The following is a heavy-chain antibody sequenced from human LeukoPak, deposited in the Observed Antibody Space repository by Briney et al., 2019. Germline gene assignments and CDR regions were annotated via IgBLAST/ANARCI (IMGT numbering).Heavy chain of an antibody. CDR1: GFTFSSYW. CDR3: VRNYFTFGGVIVAS. D-gene: IGHD3-16*02. Sequence: GGSLRLSCAASGFTFSSYWMHWVRQAPGKGLVWVSRINSDGSSTSYADSVKGRFTISRDNAKNSLYLQMNSLRAEDTAVYYCVRNYFTFGGVIVASWGQGTLVTVSS. J-gene: IGHJ5*02. CDR2: INSDGSST. V-gene: IGHV3-74*01.